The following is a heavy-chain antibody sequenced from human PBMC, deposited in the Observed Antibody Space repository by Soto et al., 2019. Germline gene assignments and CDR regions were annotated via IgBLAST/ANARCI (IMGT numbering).Heavy chain of an antibody. CDR3: ARDTHSGWPGAEDY. CDR1: GFTFSSYG. D-gene: IGHD6-19*01. Sequence: QVQLVESGGGVVQPGRSLRLSCAASGFTFSSYGMHWVRQAPGKGLEWVAVIWYDGSNKYYADSVKGLFTISRDNSRNTLYLQRNSLRAEDTAVYYCARDTHSGWPGAEDYWGQGTLVTVSS. V-gene: IGHV3-33*01. CDR2: IWYDGSNK. J-gene: IGHJ4*02.